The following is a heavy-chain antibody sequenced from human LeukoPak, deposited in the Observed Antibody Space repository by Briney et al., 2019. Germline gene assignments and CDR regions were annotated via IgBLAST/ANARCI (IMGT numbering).Heavy chain of an antibody. J-gene: IGHJ5*02. D-gene: IGHD6-13*01. Sequence: ASVKVSCKASGYTFTSYAMNWVRQAPGQGLEWMGWINTNTGNPTYAQGFTGRFVFSLDTSVSTAYLQISSLKAEDTAVYYCARKGLSLIIDSSSWLNWFDPWGQGTLVTVSS. CDR3: ARKGLSLIIDSSSWLNWFDP. V-gene: IGHV7-4-1*02. CDR2: INTNTGNP. CDR1: GYTFTSYA.